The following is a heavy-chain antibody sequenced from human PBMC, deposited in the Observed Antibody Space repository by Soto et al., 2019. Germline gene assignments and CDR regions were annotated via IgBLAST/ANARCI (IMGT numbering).Heavy chain of an antibody. Sequence: GSLRLSCAASGFTFISYWMSWVRQAPGKGLEWVANIKQDGSEKYYVDSVKGRFTISRDNAKNSLYLQMNSLRAEDTAVYYCARGANRYFDWLLLNYYYGMDVWGQGTTVTVSS. D-gene: IGHD3-9*01. V-gene: IGHV3-7*01. CDR2: IKQDGSEK. CDR3: ARGANRYFDWLLLNYYYGMDV. J-gene: IGHJ6*02. CDR1: GFTFISYW.